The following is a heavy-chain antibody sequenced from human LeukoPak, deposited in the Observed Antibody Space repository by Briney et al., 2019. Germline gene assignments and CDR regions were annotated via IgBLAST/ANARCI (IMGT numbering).Heavy chain of an antibody. Sequence: ASVKVSCKASGYTFSSYGISWVRQAPGQGLEWMGWISVYNGNTNYAQNLQGRVTMTTDTSTGTAYMELRSLRSEDTAVYYCARDPSQLVFDYWGQGTLVTVSS. D-gene: IGHD5-24*01. CDR3: ARDPSQLVFDY. CDR1: GYTFSSYG. J-gene: IGHJ4*02. V-gene: IGHV1-18*01. CDR2: ISVYNGNT.